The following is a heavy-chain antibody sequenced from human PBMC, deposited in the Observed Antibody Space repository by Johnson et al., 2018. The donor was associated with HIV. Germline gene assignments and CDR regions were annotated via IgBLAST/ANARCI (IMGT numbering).Heavy chain of an antibody. V-gene: IGHV3-20*04. CDR1: GFTFSNAW. CDR3: ARDGWEQRGETVGDGFDI. D-gene: IGHD1-26*01. J-gene: IGHJ3*02. CDR2: INWHGGST. Sequence: VQLVESGGGLIKPGGSLRLSCAAPGFTFSNAWMSWVRQTPGKGLEWVSGINWHGGSTGYADSVKGRFTISRDNTKNSVYLQMNSLRVEDTAFYYCARDGWEQRGETVGDGFDIWGQGTIVTVSS.